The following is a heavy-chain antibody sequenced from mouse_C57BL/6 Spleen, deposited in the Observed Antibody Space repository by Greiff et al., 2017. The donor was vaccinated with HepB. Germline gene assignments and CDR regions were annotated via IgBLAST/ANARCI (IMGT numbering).Heavy chain of an antibody. CDR3: ANEGPYGSSYGWYFDV. CDR1: GFTFSDYY. Sequence: VQLKESGGGLVQPGGSMKLSCAASGFTFSDYYMYWVRQTPEKRLEWVAYISNGGGSTYYPDTVKGRFTISRDNAKNTLYLQMSRLKSEDTAMYYCANEGPYGSSYGWYFDVWGTGTTVTVSS. CDR2: ISNGGGST. V-gene: IGHV5-12*01. J-gene: IGHJ1*03. D-gene: IGHD1-1*01.